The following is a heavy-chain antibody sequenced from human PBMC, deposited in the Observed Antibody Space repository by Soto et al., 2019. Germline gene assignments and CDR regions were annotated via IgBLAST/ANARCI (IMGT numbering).Heavy chain of an antibody. V-gene: IGHV3-21*06. CDR1: GFTFNIYS. CDR2: ISSSSSYI. J-gene: IGHJ4*02. CDR3: ARSPGRDGYNHFDY. Sequence: GGSLRLSCAASGFTFNIYSMKWVRQAPGKGLEWVSSISSSSSYIYYADSVKGRFTISRDNAKNSLYLQMNSLRAEDTAVYFCARSPGRDGYNHFDYWGQGALVTVSS. D-gene: IGHD5-12*01.